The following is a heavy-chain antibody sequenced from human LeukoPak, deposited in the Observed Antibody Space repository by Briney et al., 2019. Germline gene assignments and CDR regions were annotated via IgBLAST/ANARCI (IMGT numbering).Heavy chain of an antibody. CDR1: GYTFTDYF. CDR2: INPNSGGT. V-gene: IGHV1-2*02. Sequence: ASVKVSCKASGYTFTDYFIHWVRQAPGQGLEWMGWINPNSGGTNYAQKFQGRVTMTRDTSISTAYMELSWLRSDDTAGYYSARCSPVTTVTKEAHDYWGQGTLVTVSS. D-gene: IGHD4-17*01. CDR3: ARCSPVTTVTKEAHDY. J-gene: IGHJ4*02.